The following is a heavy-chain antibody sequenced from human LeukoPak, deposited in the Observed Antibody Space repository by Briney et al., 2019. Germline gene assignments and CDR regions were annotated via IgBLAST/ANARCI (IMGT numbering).Heavy chain of an antibody. V-gene: IGHV4-59*12. D-gene: IGHD2-21*02. CDR3: ARIGVTPFDYYYYGMDV. CDR1: GGSISSYY. J-gene: IGHJ6*02. CDR2: IYYSGST. Sequence: SETLSLTCTVSGGSISSYYWSWIRQPPGKGLEWIGYIYYSGSTNYNPSLKSRVTMSVDTSKNQFSLKLSSVTAADTAVYYCARIGVTPFDYYYYGMDVWGQGTTVTVSS.